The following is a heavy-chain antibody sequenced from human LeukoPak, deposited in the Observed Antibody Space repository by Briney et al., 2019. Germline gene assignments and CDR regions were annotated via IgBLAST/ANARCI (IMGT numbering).Heavy chain of an antibody. Sequence: GASVKVSCKASTYIFTSYYIHWVRQAPGQGLEWMGLINPTDDSTSYAQKFQGRVSETRDTSTSTVYMELSSLRSEDTAVYYCAREGDGYKKFDYWAQGILVTVSS. CDR3: AREGDGYKKFDY. CDR1: TYIFTSYY. V-gene: IGHV1-46*01. D-gene: IGHD5-24*01. J-gene: IGHJ4*02. CDR2: INPTDDST.